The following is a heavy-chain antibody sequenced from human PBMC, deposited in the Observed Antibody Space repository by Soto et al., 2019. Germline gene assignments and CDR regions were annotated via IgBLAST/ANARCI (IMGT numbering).Heavy chain of an antibody. D-gene: IGHD6-19*01. CDR2: IYPGDSDT. CDR3: ARLLSGSSGSDY. CDR1: GYSFTSYG. J-gene: IGHJ4*02. V-gene: IGHV5-51*01. Sequence: VESLTIYCNVSGYSFTSYGIGWVLQMPGKGLEWMGIIYPGDSDTRYSPSFQGQVTISADKSISTDYLQWSSLKASDTAMYYCARLLSGSSGSDYWGQGTLVTVS.